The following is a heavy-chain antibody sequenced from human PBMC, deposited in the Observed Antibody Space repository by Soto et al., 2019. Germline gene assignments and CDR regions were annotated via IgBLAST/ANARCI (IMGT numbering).Heavy chain of an antibody. CDR3: VCGGNFFVY. CDR1: GFTFSTYW. D-gene: IGHD3-16*01. CDR2: LDQDGSER. Sequence: EVQLVASGGGLVQPGGSLRLSCAASGFTFSTYWMTWVRRPPGKGLEWVANLDQDGSERYYVDSVRGRFTISRDNAKNSLYLQMNSLRADDTAVYYCVCGGNFFVYWGQGTLVTVSP. V-gene: IGHV3-7*01. J-gene: IGHJ4*02.